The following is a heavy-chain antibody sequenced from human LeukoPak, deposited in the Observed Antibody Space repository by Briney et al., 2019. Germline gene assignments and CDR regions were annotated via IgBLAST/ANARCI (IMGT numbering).Heavy chain of an antibody. V-gene: IGHV1-2*02. CDR3: ARAGLDYYGSGSYHHPIDY. Sequence: ASVKVSCKPSGYSFTGYYIHGVRQAPGQGLEWLAWINPNSGGANFAQKFQGRVTLTRDTSISTAYMELSSLRSDDTAVYYCARAGLDYYGSGSYHHPIDYWGQGTLVTVSS. D-gene: IGHD3-10*01. J-gene: IGHJ4*02. CDR2: INPNSGGA. CDR1: GYSFTGYY.